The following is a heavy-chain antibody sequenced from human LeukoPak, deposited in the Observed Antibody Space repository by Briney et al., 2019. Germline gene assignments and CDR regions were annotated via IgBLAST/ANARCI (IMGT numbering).Heavy chain of an antibody. CDR3: ARGRMVQGVIPLVPYYYMDV. Sequence: SETLSLTCAVYGGSFSGYYWSWIRQPPGKGLEWIGEINHSGSTNYNPSLKSRVTISVDTSKSQFSLKLSSVTAADTAVYYCARGRMVQGVIPLVPYYYMDVWGKGTTVTVSS. V-gene: IGHV4-34*01. CDR1: GGSFSGYY. CDR2: INHSGST. D-gene: IGHD3-10*01. J-gene: IGHJ6*03.